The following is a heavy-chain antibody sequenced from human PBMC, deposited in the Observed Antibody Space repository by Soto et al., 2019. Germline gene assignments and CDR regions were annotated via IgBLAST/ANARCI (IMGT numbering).Heavy chain of an antibody. CDR1: GFTFSSYE. V-gene: IGHV3-48*03. CDR3: ALDSSGLFAFDI. J-gene: IGHJ3*02. Sequence: GGSLRLSCAASGFTFSSYEMNWVRQAPGKGLEWVSYISSSGSTIYYADSVKGRFTISRDNAKNSLYLQMNSLRAEDTAVYYCALDSSGLFAFDIWGQGTMVTVSS. D-gene: IGHD3-22*01. CDR2: ISSSGSTI.